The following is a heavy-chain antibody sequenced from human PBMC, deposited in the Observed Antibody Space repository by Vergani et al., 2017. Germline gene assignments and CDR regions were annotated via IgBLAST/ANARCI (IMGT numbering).Heavy chain of an antibody. D-gene: IGHD3-10*01. CDR2: IIPNLGIA. V-gene: IGHV1-69*02. CDR1: GGTFSSYT. Sequence: QVQLVQSGAEVKKPGSSVKVSCKASGGTFSSYTISWVRQAPGQGLEWMGRIIPNLGIANYAQKFQGRVTITADKSTSTAYMELSSLRSEDTAVYYCARGDGGSELYGMDVWGQGTTVTVSS. CDR3: ARGDGGSELYGMDV. J-gene: IGHJ6*02.